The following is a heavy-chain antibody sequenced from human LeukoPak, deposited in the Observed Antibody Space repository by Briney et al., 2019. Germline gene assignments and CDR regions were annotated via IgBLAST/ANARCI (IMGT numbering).Heavy chain of an antibody. D-gene: IGHD1-26*01. J-gene: IGHJ4*02. V-gene: IGHV3-23*01. CDR2: ISGSGAST. CDR3: AKDVGKWESLHFFDY. CDR1: GFAFGSYW. Sequence: GGSLRLSCVGSGFAFGSYWMSWVRQAPGKGLEWISGISGSGASTYYADSVKGRFTISRDDSRNALYLQMNSLRGDDTAVYYCAKDVGKWESLHFFDYWGQGTLVTVSS.